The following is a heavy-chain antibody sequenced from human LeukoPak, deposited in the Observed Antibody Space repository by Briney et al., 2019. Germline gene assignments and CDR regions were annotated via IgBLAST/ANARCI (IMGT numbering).Heavy chain of an antibody. CDR3: AKDLIGGSRLRYYFDY. J-gene: IGHJ4*02. Sequence: GGSLRLSCAASGFTFSSYSMNWVRQAPGKGLEWVSSISSSSSYIYYADSVKGRFTISRDNAKNSLYLQMNSLRAEDTAVYYCAKDLIGGSRLRYYFDYWGQGTLVTVSA. V-gene: IGHV3-21*04. CDR2: ISSSSSYI. CDR1: GFTFSSYS. D-gene: IGHD4-17*01.